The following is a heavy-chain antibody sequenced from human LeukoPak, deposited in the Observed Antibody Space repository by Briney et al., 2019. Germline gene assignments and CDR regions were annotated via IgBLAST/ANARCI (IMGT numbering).Heavy chain of an antibody. CDR3: ARSGIAVADPPDY. D-gene: IGHD6-19*01. V-gene: IGHV4-59*01. CDR2: IYYSGST. J-gene: IGHJ4*02. Sequence: SETLSLTCTVSGGSISSYYWSWIRQPPGKGLEWMGYIYYSGSTNYNPSLKSRVTISVDTSKNQFSLKLSSVTAADTAVYYCARSGIAVADPPDYWGQGTLVTVSS. CDR1: GGSISSYY.